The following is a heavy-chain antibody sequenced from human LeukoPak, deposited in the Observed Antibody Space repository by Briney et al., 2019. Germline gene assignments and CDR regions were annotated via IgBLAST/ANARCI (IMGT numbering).Heavy chain of an antibody. CDR2: ISGSGGST. CDR1: GFTFSSYA. CDR3: ATDYGDYNYYYYGMDV. D-gene: IGHD4-17*01. V-gene: IGHV3-23*01. Sequence: GGYLRLSCAASGFTFSSYAMSWVRQAPGKGLEWVSAISGSGGSTYYADSVKGRFTISRDNSKNTLYLQMNSLRAEDTAVYYCATDYGDYNYYYYGMDVWGQGTTVTVSS. J-gene: IGHJ6*02.